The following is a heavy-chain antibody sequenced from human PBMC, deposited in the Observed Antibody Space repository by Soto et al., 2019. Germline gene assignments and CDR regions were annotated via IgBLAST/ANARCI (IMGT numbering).Heavy chain of an antibody. CDR3: ARGYGYDSSGYYPAGTIPGWFDP. Sequence: SETLSLTCAVSGGSISSGDYYWSWIRQPPGKGLEWIGYIYYSGSTYYNPSLKSRVTISVDTSKNQFSLKLSSVTAADTAVYYCARGYGYDSSGYYPAGTIPGWFDPWGQGALVTVSS. CDR1: GGSISSGDYY. J-gene: IGHJ5*02. V-gene: IGHV4-30-4*01. D-gene: IGHD3-22*01. CDR2: IYYSGST.